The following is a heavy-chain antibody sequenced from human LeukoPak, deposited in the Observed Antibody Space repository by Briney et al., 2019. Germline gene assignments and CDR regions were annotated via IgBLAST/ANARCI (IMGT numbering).Heavy chain of an antibody. CDR3: ARGGDRSFDY. CDR2: IYTSGTT. J-gene: IGHJ4*02. V-gene: IGHV4-61*02. Sequence: PSETLSLTCTVSGGSISSGSYYFNWIRQPAGKGLEWIGRIYTSGTTNYNPSLKSRVSISVDTSKNQFSLRLSSVTAADTAVYYCARGGDRSFDYWGQGTLVTVSS. D-gene: IGHD3-10*01. CDR1: GGSISSGSYY.